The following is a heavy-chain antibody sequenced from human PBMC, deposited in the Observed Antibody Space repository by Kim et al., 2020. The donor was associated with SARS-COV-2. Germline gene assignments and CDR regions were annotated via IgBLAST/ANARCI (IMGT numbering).Heavy chain of an antibody. J-gene: IGHJ6*01. V-gene: IGHV4-59*08. CDR2: IYYSGST. CDR1: GGSISSYY. CDR3: ARSEVEGAARHYYGMDV. Sequence: SETLSLTCTVSGGSISSYYWSWIRQPPGKGLEWIGYIYYSGSTNYNPSLKSRVTISVDTSKNQFSLKLSSVTATDTAAYYCARSEVEGAARHYYGMDVWG. D-gene: IGHD5-18*01.